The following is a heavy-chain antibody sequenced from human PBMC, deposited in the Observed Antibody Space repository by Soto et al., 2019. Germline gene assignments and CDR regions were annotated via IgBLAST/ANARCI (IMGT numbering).Heavy chain of an antibody. J-gene: IGHJ6*02. D-gene: IGHD3-16*02. CDR3: ARGPRGFGGVIVILGDYYGMDV. CDR2: IKQDGSEK. Sequence: GGSLRLSCAASGFTFSSYWMSWVRQAPGKGLEWVANIKQDGSEKYYVDSVKGRFTISRDNAKNSLYLQMNSLRAEDTAVYYCARGPRGFGGVIVILGDYYGMDVWGQGTTVTVSS. CDR1: GFTFSSYW. V-gene: IGHV3-7*01.